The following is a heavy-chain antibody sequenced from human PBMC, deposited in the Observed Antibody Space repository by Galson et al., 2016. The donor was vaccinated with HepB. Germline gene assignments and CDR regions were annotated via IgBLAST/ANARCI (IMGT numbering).Heavy chain of an antibody. CDR3: ARQFTSTGSSWEVVAYVDR. J-gene: IGHJ4*02. CDR2: IYPGDSDT. V-gene: IGHV5-51*01. D-gene: IGHD6-13*01. Sequence: QSGAEVKKPGESLKISCKGSGYRFTDYWIGWVRQMPGKGLEWMGIIYPGDSDTRYSPSFQGQVTISADRSISTAYLQWSSLKASDTAMYYCARQFTSTGSSWEVVAYVDRGGQGTLVTVSS. CDR1: GYRFTDYW.